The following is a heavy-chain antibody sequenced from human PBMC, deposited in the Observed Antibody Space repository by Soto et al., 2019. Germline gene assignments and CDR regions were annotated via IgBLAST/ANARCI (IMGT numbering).Heavy chain of an antibody. D-gene: IGHD2-2*01. J-gene: IGHJ6*02. V-gene: IGHV1-69*06. CDR1: GGTFSSYA. CDR3: ARDCSSTSCHYHYYGMDV. CDR2: IIPIFGTA. Sequence: SVKVSCKASGGTFSSYAISWVRQAPGQGLEWMGGIIPIFGTANYAQKSQGRVTITADKSTSTAYMELSSLRSEDTDVYYCARDCSSTSCHYHYYGMDVWGQGTTVTVSS.